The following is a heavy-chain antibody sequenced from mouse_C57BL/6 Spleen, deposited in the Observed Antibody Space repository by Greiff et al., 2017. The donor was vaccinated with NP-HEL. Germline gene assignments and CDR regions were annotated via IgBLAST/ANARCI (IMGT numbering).Heavy chain of an antibody. D-gene: IGHD1-1*01. J-gene: IGHJ2*01. CDR2: IDPSDSET. V-gene: IGHV1-52*01. Sequence: QVQLQQSGAELVRPGSSVKLSCKASGYTFTSYWMHWVKQRPIQGLEWIGNIDPSDSETHYNQKFKDKATLTVDKSSSTAYMQLSSLTSEDSAVYYCARSYYYGSSYLYFDYWGQGTTLTVSS. CDR1: GYTFTSYW. CDR3: ARSYYYGSSYLYFDY.